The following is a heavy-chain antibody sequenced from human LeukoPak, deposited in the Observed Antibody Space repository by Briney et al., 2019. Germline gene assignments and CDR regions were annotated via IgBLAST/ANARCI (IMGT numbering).Heavy chain of an antibody. CDR1: GFTFSSYP. CDR3: ATRPLMPPRFDY. V-gene: IGHV3-23*01. CDR2: INGGGGSA. Sequence: GGSLRLSCAASGFTFSSYPMSWVRQSPTKGLQWVSAINGGGGSAYYADSVKGRFTISRDNSKSTLFLQMNSLRAEDTAIYYCATRPLMPPRFDYWGQGTLVTVSS. D-gene: IGHD2-2*01. J-gene: IGHJ4*02.